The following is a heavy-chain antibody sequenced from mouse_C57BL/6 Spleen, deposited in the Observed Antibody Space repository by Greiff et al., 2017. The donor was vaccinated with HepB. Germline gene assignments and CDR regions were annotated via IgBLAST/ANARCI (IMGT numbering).Heavy chain of an antibody. D-gene: IGHD2-3*01. V-gene: IGHV5-17*01. CDR1: GFTFSDYG. J-gene: IGHJ4*01. Sequence: EVKLMESGGGLVKPGGSLKLSCAASGFTFSDYGMHWVRQAPEKGLEWVAYISSGSSTIYYADTVKGRFTISRDNAKNTLFLQMTSLKSEDTAMYYCARRDGYFYAMDYWGQGTSVTVSS. CDR2: ISSGSSTI. CDR3: ARRDGYFYAMDY.